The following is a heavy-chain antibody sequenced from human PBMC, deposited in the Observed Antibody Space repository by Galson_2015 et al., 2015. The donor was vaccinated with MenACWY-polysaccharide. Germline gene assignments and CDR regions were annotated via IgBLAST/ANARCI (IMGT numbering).Heavy chain of an antibody. CDR1: GFSFRSSW. V-gene: IGHV3-7*01. CDR2: INPDGSKK. Sequence: SLRLSCAASGFSFRSSWMTWVRQVPGKGPEWVANINPDGSKKDYLDSMKGRFTISRDNVKNTLHLQVDSLRVEDTAVYYCARLFDWAFDYRGQGTLVTVSS. CDR3: ARLFDWAFDY. D-gene: IGHD3-9*01. J-gene: IGHJ4*02.